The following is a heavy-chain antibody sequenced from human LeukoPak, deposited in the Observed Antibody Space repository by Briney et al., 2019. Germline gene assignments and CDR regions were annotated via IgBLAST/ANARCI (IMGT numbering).Heavy chain of an antibody. D-gene: IGHD1-26*01. J-gene: IGHJ4*02. Sequence: PGGSLRLSCAASGFTFSSYAMSWVRQAPGKGLEWVSTISGIGGSTYYADSVKGRLTISRDNSKNTLYLQMNSLRAEDTAVYYCAKVWRSYLDLWGQGTLVTVSS. CDR2: ISGIGGST. CDR3: AKVWRSYLDL. CDR1: GFTFSSYA. V-gene: IGHV3-23*01.